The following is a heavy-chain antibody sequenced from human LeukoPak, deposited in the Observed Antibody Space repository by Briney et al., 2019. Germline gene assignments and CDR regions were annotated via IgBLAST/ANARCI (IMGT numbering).Heavy chain of an antibody. J-gene: IGHJ3*02. CDR2: IKTDGSRT. V-gene: IGHV3-74*01. CDR1: GFTFSSYW. Sequence: GGSLRLSCAASGFTFSSYWMHWVRQAPGRGQVWVSRIKTDGSRTSYADSVKGRFTISRDNAKSTLYVQMNSLRAEDTAVYYCAREGYEDAFDIWGQGTMVTVSS. D-gene: IGHD3-3*01. CDR3: AREGYEDAFDI.